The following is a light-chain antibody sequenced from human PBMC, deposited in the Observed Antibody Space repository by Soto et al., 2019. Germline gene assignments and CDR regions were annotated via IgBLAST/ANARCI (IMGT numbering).Light chain of an antibody. CDR2: DVI. V-gene: IGLV2-14*03. J-gene: IGLJ1*01. Sequence: QSVLTQSASVSDSPGQSITISCIGTSSDIGAFNHVSWHQQHPGKAPKLIIYDVINRPSGVSNRFSGSKTGNTASLIISGLQAEDEADYYCSSYTSSSSYVFGSGTKVTVL. CDR1: SSDIGAFNH. CDR3: SSYTSSSSYV.